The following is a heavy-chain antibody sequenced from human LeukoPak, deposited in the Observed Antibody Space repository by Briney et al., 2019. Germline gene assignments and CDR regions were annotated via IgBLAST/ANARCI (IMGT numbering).Heavy chain of an antibody. CDR3: ARLYSSSSGLFDS. CDR2: IDWDDAK. CDR1: GFSLNTSGMC. D-gene: IGHD6-6*01. Sequence: SGPTLVNPTQTLTLTCTFSGFSLNTSGMCVVWIRQPPGKALEWLARIDWDDAKYYSTSLKTRLTISTDTSKNQVVFTMTNMDPVDTATYYCARLYSSSSGLFDSWGQGTLVTVSS. V-gene: IGHV2-70*11. J-gene: IGHJ4*02.